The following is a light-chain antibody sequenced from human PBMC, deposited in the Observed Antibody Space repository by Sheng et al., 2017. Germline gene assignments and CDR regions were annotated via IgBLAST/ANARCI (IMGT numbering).Light chain of an antibody. Sequence: QLVLTQPPSASGTPGQTVIISCSGSSSNIGRNTVNWYQHLPGTTPKLLIYADGQRPSGVSDRFSGSKSGTSASLAISGLQSEDEAEYFCAAYDNTLNVLFGGGTKLTVL. CDR3: AAYDNTLNVL. V-gene: IGLV1-44*01. CDR2: ADG. CDR1: SSNIGRNT. J-gene: IGLJ2*01.